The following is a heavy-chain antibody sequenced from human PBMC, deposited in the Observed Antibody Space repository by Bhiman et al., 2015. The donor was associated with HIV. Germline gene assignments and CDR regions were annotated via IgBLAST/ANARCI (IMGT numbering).Heavy chain of an antibody. V-gene: IGHV3-30-3*01. CDR2: MSSDGTYK. J-gene: IGHJ6*02. D-gene: IGHD6-13*01. CDR1: GFAFSSYA. CDR3: ARGIAYYYGMDV. Sequence: QVQLVESGGGMVQPGRSLRLSCAASGFAFSSYAMHWVRQAPGKGLEWVAVMSSDGTYKYYGDSMKGRFTISRDNSKNSLYLQMNSLRPEDTAVYYCARGIAYYYGMDVWGQGTTVTVSS.